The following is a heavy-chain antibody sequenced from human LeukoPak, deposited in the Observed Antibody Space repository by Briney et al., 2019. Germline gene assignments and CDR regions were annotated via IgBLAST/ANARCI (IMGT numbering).Heavy chain of an antibody. J-gene: IGHJ5*02. V-gene: IGHV5-51*01. CDR2: IHPGDSDT. Sequence: GESLKISCKGSGYSFTSYWIGWVRQMPGKGLEWMGIIHPGDSDTRYSPSFQGQVTISADKSISTAYLQWSSLKASDTAMYYCARRLVGATRDNWFDPWGQGTLVTVSS. CDR1: GYSFTSYW. CDR3: ARRLVGATRDNWFDP. D-gene: IGHD1-26*01.